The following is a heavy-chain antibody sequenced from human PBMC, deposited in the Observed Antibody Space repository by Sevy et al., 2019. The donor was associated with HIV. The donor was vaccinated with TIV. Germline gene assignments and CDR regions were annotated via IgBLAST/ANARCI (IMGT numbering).Heavy chain of an antibody. CDR3: ARDSDNYDILTGYYPFDY. Sequence: ASVKVSCKASGYTFTGYYMHWVRQAPGQGLEWMGIINPSGGSTSYAQKFQGRVTMTRDTSTSTVYMELSSLRSEDTAVYYCARDSDNYDILTGYYPFDYWGQGTLVTVSS. J-gene: IGHJ4*02. CDR1: GYTFTGYY. D-gene: IGHD3-9*01. CDR2: INPSGGST. V-gene: IGHV1-46*01.